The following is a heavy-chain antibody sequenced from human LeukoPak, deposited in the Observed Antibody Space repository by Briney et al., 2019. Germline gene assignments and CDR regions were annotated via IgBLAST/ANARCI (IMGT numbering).Heavy chain of an antibody. V-gene: IGHV4-30-2*01. Sequence: PSETLSLTCAVSGGSISSGGYSWSWIRQPPGKGLEWIGYINHSGSTNYNPSLKSRVTISVDTSKNQFSLKLSSVTAADTAVYYCARSYYDILSWGQGTLVTVSS. J-gene: IGHJ4*02. CDR2: INHSGST. CDR1: GGSISSGGYS. CDR3: ARSYYDILS. D-gene: IGHD3-9*01.